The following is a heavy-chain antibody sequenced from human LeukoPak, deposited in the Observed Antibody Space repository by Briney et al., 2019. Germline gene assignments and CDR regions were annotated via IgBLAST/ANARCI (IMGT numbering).Heavy chain of an antibody. CDR3: ARDRVRGSSSWYRYYYYGMDV. Sequence: ASVKVSCKASGYTFTGYYMHWVRQAPGQGLEWMGWINPNSCGTNYAQKFQGRVTMTRDTSISTAYMELSRLRSDDTAVYYCARDRVRGSSSWYRYYYYGMDVWGQGTTVTVSS. CDR1: GYTFTGYY. D-gene: IGHD6-13*01. J-gene: IGHJ6*02. V-gene: IGHV1-2*02. CDR2: INPNSCGT.